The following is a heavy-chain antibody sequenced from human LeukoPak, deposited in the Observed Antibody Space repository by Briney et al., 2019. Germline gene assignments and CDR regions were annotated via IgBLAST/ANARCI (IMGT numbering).Heavy chain of an antibody. J-gene: IGHJ5*02. D-gene: IGHD6-19*01. CDR1: GFTFSSYA. Sequence: GGSLRLSCAASGFTFSSYAMSWVRQAPGKGLEWVSAISGSGGSTYYADSVKGRFTISRDNSKNTLYLQMNSLRAEDTAVYYCAKWIAVAGTGEDWFDLWGQGTLVTVSS. V-gene: IGHV3-23*01. CDR3: AKWIAVAGTGEDWFDL. CDR2: ISGSGGST.